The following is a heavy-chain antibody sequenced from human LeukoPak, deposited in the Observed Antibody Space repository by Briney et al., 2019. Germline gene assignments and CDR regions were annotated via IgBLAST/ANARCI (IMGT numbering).Heavy chain of an antibody. CDR2: IYYSGST. CDR3: ASGGLTIDY. CDR1: GGSISTYY. D-gene: IGHD3-16*01. J-gene: IGHJ4*02. V-gene: IGHV4-59*01. Sequence: SETLSLTCTVSGGSISTYYWSWIRQPPGRGLEWIGYIYYSGSTNYNPSLKSRVSISVDTSKNQFSLKLNSVTAADTAVYYCASGGLTIDYWGQGTLVTVSS.